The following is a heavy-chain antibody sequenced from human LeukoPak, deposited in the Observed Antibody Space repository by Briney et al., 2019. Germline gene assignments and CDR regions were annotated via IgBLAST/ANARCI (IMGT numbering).Heavy chain of an antibody. V-gene: IGHV4-34*01. Sequence: PSETLSLTCAVSGYSISTSNYWAWIRQPPGKGLEWIGEINHSGSTNYNPSLKSRVTISVDTSKNQFSLKLSSVTAADTAVYYRARGPLTTVTTNLAFDIWGQGTMVTVSS. CDR2: INHSGST. J-gene: IGHJ3*02. CDR1: GYSISTSNY. D-gene: IGHD4-17*01. CDR3: ARGPLTTVTTNLAFDI.